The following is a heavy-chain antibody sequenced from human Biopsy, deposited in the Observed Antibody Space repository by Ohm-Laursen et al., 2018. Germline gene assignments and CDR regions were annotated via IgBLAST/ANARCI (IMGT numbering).Heavy chain of an antibody. Sequence: GSLRLSCSASGFSLRNFTINWVRQAPGKGLEWVSSISRSVSHILYAETLKGRFTSSRDNAKNSVYLQMNNLRVEDTGVYYCARGRTHLLPDHDWFDPWGQGTLVTVSS. CDR3: ARGRTHLLPDHDWFDP. CDR2: ISRSVSHI. J-gene: IGHJ5*02. D-gene: IGHD1-14*01. CDR1: GFSLRNFT. V-gene: IGHV3-21*06.